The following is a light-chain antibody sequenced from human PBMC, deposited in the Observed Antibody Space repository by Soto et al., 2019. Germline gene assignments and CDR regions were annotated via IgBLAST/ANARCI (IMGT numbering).Light chain of an antibody. Sequence: DIQMTQSPSSLSASVGDRVTITCRASQRITIYLNWYQQKPGRAPSLLISTASTLHSGVPSRFSGSGSGTEFTLTINRLQPEDFATYYCLQSYNTPWSFGQGTKVEIK. J-gene: IGKJ1*01. V-gene: IGKV1-39*01. CDR1: QRITIY. CDR3: LQSYNTPWS. CDR2: TAS.